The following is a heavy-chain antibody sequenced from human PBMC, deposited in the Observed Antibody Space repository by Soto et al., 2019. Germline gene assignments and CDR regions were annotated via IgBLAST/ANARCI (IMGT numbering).Heavy chain of an antibody. Sequence: WASVKVSCKASGFTFTSSAVQWVRQARGQRLEWIGWIVVGSGNTNYAQKFQERVTITRDMSTSTAYMELSSLRSEDTAVYYCAADRDSSSPHGMDVWGQGATVTVSS. CDR3: AADRDSSSPHGMDV. CDR2: IVVGSGNT. V-gene: IGHV1-58*01. CDR1: GFTFTSSA. J-gene: IGHJ6*02. D-gene: IGHD6-13*01.